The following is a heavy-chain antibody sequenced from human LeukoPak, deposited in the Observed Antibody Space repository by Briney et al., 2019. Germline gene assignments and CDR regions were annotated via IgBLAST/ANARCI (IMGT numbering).Heavy chain of an antibody. V-gene: IGHV1-18*01. D-gene: IGHD3-10*01. CDR2: ISAYNGNT. CDR1: GYTFTSYG. CDR3: ARVLLWFGESPAYFDY. J-gene: IGHJ4*02. Sequence: ASVKVSCRASGYTFTSYGISWVRQAPGQGLEWMGWISAYNGNTNYAQKLQGRVTMTTDTSTSTAYMELRSLRSDDTAVYYCARVLLWFGESPAYFDYWGQGTLVTVSS.